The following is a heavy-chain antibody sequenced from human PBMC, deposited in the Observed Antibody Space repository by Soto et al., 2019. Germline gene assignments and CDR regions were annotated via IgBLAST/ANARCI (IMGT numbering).Heavy chain of an antibody. Sequence: EVQLLESGGGLVQPGGSLRLSCAASGFTFSSYAMSWVRQAPGKGLEWVSAISGSGGSTYYADSVKGRFTISRDNSKNTLYLQMNSLRAEDSAVYYCAKFVMMSVAFDYWGQGTLVTVSS. CDR3: AKFVMMSVAFDY. V-gene: IGHV3-23*01. J-gene: IGHJ4*02. CDR2: ISGSGGST. CDR1: GFTFSSYA. D-gene: IGHD3-16*01.